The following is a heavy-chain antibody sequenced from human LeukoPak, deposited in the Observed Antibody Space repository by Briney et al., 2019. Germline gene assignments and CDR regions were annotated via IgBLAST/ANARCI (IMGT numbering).Heavy chain of an antibody. CDR1: GYSISSGYY. Sequence: SETLSLTCAVDGYSISSGYYWGWIRQPPGKGLEGSRSIYHSGSSFYNRFLKSRVSISVDTSKTQSSLTLSSVTAADTAVYYCARTSESGYHPYDAFDIWGQGTMVTVSS. D-gene: IGHD3-22*01. V-gene: IGHV4-38-2*01. CDR3: ARTSESGYHPYDAFDI. J-gene: IGHJ3*02. CDR2: IYHSGSS.